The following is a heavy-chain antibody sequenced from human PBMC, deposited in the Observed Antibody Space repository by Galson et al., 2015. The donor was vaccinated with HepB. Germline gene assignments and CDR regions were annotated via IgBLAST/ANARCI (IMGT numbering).Heavy chain of an antibody. V-gene: IGHV3-13*01. D-gene: IGHD6-13*01. Sequence: SLRLSCAASGFTFSSYDMHWVRQATGKGLEWVSAIGTAGDTYYPGSVKGRFTISRDNSKNTLYLQMNSLRAEDTAVYYCARDLAAAGPDYYYYGMDVWGQGTTVTVSS. CDR3: ARDLAAAGPDYYYYGMDV. J-gene: IGHJ6*02. CDR1: GFTFSSYD. CDR2: IGTAGDT.